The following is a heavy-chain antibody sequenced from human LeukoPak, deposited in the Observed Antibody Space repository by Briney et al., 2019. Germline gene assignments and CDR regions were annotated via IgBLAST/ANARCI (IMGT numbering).Heavy chain of an antibody. D-gene: IGHD2-15*01. CDR1: GYTFSIYW. J-gene: IGHJ4*02. Sequence: GGSLRLSCGASGYTFSIYWIHWVPHAPGKGLVCVSQIQFDGSLASSADSVKGRFTISRDNAKNTLYLQMSSLRAEDTAVYYCARGWWVTPDYWGQGTLVTVSS. CDR3: ARGWWVTPDY. V-gene: IGHV3-74*01. CDR2: IQFDGSLA.